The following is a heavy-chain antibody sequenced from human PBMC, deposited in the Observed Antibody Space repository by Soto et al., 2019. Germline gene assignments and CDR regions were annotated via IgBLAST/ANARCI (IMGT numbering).Heavy chain of an antibody. J-gene: IGHJ4*02. CDR2: ISSSSSYI. V-gene: IGHV3-21*01. D-gene: IGHD3-22*01. Sequence: PGGSLRLSCAASGFTFSSYSMNWVRQAPGKGLEWVSSISSSSSYIYYADSVKGRFTISRDNAKNSLYLQMNSLRAEDTAVYYCARDSYDSSGYSTLLDYWGQGTLVTVSS. CDR1: GFTFSSYS. CDR3: ARDSYDSSGYSTLLDY.